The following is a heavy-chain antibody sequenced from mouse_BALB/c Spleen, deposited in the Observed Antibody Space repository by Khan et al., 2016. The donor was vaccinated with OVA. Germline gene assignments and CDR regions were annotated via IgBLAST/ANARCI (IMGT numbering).Heavy chain of an antibody. V-gene: IGHV5-6*01. CDR1: GFIFSAFG. CDR3: ASHLTGSFAY. Sequence: EVNLVESGGDLVKPGGSLKLSCAASGFIFSAFGMSWVRQTPDKCLEWVATISSAGDYNFYPDSLKGRFTISRDNAKNTLYLQMSSLRSEDTSMYYCASHLTGSFAYWSQGTLVTVSA. CDR2: ISSAGDYN. D-gene: IGHD4-1*01. J-gene: IGHJ3*01.